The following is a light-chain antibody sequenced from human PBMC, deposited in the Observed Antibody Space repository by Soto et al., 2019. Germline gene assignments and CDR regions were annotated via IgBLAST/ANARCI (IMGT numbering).Light chain of an antibody. CDR2: YNN. V-gene: IGLV1-51*01. CDR3: GTWDSSLSALYV. CDR1: SSNTGNNY. Sequence: QSVLTQPPSVSAATGPKVTISCSGSSSNTGNNYVSWYQPLPGTAPKLHIAYNNRRPSGDTIRFSGSMSGTTATLGITGLHTRVEADYYCGTWDSSLSALYVDGTGTKVTVL. J-gene: IGLJ1*01.